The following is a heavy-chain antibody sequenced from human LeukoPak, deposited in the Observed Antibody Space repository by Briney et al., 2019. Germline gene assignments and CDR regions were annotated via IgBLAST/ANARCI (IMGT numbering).Heavy chain of an antibody. CDR1: GGSFSGYF. Sequence: SETLSLTCAVYGGSFSGYFWGWIRQPPGKGLEWIGEVNHSGRTNQNPSLKSRVTISVDTSKNQFSLNLRSVTAADTAVYYCARGQFQRDYWGQGTLVTVSS. CDR2: VNHSGRT. CDR3: ARGQFQRDY. V-gene: IGHV4-34*01. J-gene: IGHJ4*02.